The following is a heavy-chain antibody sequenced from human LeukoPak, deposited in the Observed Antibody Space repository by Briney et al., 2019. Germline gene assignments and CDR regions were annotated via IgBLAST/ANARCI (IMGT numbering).Heavy chain of an antibody. CDR3: AKGKSLPHYYYYGMDV. CDR2: IGGSGDTT. Sequence: PGGSLRLSRAASGFTFSTSAMNWVRQAPGKGLEWVSVIGGSGDTTYYADSVRGCFTISRDNFKNTLYLQMNSLTAEDTAIYYCAKGKSLPHYYYYGMDVWGQGTTVTASS. J-gene: IGHJ6*02. V-gene: IGHV3-23*01. CDR1: GFTFSTSA.